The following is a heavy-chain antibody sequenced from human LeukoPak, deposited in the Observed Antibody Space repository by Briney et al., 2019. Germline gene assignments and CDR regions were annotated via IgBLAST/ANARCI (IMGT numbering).Heavy chain of an antibody. Sequence: ASVKVSCKASGHTFNSDYMHWVRQAPGQGLEWVGIINPSGDNTRYAQNFQGRHTMTRDTSTDTVYMELSSLRSDDTAVYYCARGTESGGSFDYWGQGTLVTVSS. J-gene: IGHJ4*02. V-gene: IGHV1-46*02. CDR2: INPSGDNT. D-gene: IGHD2-15*01. CDR1: GHTFNSDY. CDR3: ARGTESGGSFDY.